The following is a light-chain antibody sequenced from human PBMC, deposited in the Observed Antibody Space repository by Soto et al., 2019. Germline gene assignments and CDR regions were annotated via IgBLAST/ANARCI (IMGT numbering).Light chain of an antibody. Sequence: EIVLTQSPATLSLSPGERATLSCRASQSVSSYLAWYQQKPGQAPRLLIYDASNRATDIPARFSGSGSGTDFTLTISSLEPEDFAVYYCQHRSNWHHTIGPGTKVDIK. CDR2: DAS. CDR1: QSVSSY. CDR3: QHRSNWHHT. J-gene: IGKJ3*01. V-gene: IGKV3-11*01.